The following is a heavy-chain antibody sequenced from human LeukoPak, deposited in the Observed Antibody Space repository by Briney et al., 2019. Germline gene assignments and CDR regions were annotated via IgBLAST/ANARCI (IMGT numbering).Heavy chain of an antibody. CDR3: ARGYCSGGSCYYFDY. D-gene: IGHD2-15*01. CDR1: GGSFSGYY. CDR2: INHSGST. Sequence: SEILSLTCAVYGGSFSGYYWSWIRQPPGKGLEWIGEINHSGSTNYNPSLKSRVTISVDTSKNQFSLKLSSVTAADTAVYYCARGYCSGGSCYYFDYWGQGTLVTVSS. V-gene: IGHV4-34*01. J-gene: IGHJ4*02.